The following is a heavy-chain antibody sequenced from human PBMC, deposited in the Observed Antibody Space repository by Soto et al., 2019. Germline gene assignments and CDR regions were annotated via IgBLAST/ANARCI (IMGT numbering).Heavy chain of an antibody. Sequence: SETLSLTCTVSGGSISSSSYYWGWIRQPPGKGLEWIGSIYYSGSTYYNPSLKSRVTISVDTSKNQFSLKLSSVTAADTAVYYCARLSRDILGWGRFDPWGQGTLVTVSS. CDR1: GGSISSSSYY. J-gene: IGHJ5*02. V-gene: IGHV4-39*01. CDR3: ARLSRDILGWGRFDP. CDR2: IYYSGST. D-gene: IGHD3-9*01.